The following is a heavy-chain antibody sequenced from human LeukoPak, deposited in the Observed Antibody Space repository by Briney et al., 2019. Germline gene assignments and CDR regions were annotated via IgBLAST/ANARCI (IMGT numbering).Heavy chain of an antibody. D-gene: IGHD6-19*01. CDR2: IYHSGST. CDR1: GGSFSGYY. J-gene: IGHJ4*02. Sequence: SETLSLTCAVYGGSFSGYYWSWIRQPPGKGLEWIGEIYHSGSTNYNPSLKSRVTISVDTSKNQFSLKLSSVTAADTAVYYCARGGMYSSYSYWGQGTLVTVSS. V-gene: IGHV4-34*01. CDR3: ARGGMYSSYSY.